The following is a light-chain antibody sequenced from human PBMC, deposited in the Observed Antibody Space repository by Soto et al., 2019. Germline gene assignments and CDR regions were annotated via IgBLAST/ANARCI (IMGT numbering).Light chain of an antibody. CDR1: SSDVGAYNW. CDR2: DVT. Sequence: QSALTQPRSVSGSPGQSVTISCAGTSSDVGAYNWVSWYQQHPVKVPKLIIYDVTRRPSGVPDRFSGSKSGNTASLTISGLQADDEADYYCCSYEGSYTLVFGGGTKLTVL. J-gene: IGLJ3*02. V-gene: IGLV2-11*01. CDR3: CSYEGSYTLV.